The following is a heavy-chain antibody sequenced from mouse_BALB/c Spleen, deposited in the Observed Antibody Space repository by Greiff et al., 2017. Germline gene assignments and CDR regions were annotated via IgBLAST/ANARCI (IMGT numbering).Heavy chain of an antibody. D-gene: IGHD1-1*01. Sequence: EVQLMESGGGLVKPGGSLTLSCAASGFTFSSYAMSWVRQTPAKRLEWVASISSGGSTYYPDSVKGRFTISRDNARNILYLQMNSLRSEDTAMYYCANYGSSLYFDYWGQGTTLTVSA. V-gene: IGHV5-6-5*01. J-gene: IGHJ2*01. CDR1: GFTFSSYA. CDR3: ANYGSSLYFDY. CDR2: ISSGGST.